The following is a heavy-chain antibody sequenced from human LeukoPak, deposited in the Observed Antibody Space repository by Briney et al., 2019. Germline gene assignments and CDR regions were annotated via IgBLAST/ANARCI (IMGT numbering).Heavy chain of an antibody. V-gene: IGHV4-39*01. D-gene: IGHD6-13*01. CDR3: ARHPGITAAGTGFDI. Sequence: SETLSLTRTVSGGSISSSTSYWGWIRQPPGEGLEWLGCIYYSGRTYYNPSLKSRLTISVDTSKNQFSLKLSSVTAADTAVYYCARHPGITAAGTGFDIWGQGTMVTVSS. CDR1: GGSISSSTSY. CDR2: IYYSGRT. J-gene: IGHJ3*02.